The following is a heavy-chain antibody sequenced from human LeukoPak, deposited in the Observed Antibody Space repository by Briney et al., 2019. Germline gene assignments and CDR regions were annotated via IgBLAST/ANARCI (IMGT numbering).Heavy chain of an antibody. V-gene: IGHV3-20*04. CDR3: ARGGYGAHMG. Sequence: PGGSLRLSWAASGFTFDDYGMSWVRQAPGNGLEWVSGINWNGGSTGYADSVKGRFTTSRDTAKSTVHLQINSLRAEDPALYYCARGGYGAHMGWGQGTLVTVSS. J-gene: IGHJ4*02. D-gene: IGHD5-18*01. CDR1: GFTFDDYG. CDR2: INWNGGST.